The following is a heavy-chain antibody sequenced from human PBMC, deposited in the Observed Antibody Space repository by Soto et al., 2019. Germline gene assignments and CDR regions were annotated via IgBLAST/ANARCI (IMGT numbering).Heavy chain of an antibody. CDR2: IIPIFGTA. J-gene: IGHJ5*02. CDR3: ERVEDSGSHP. V-gene: IGHV1-69*01. CDR1: GGTFSSYA. Sequence: QVQLVQSGAEVKKPGSSVKVSCKASGGTFSSYAISWVLQAPGQGLEWRGGIIPIFGTANYAQKFQGRVTITADESTSIAYMELSSLRSEDTAVYYCERVEDSGSHPWGQGTLVTVSS. D-gene: IGHD1-26*01.